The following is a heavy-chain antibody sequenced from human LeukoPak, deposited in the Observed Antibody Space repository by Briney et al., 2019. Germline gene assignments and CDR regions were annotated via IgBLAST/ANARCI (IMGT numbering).Heavy chain of an antibody. CDR1: GYSFISYW. CDR3: ARGIESSYSYFDY. V-gene: IGHV5-51*01. D-gene: IGHD2-2*01. CDR2: IYPGDTDT. J-gene: IGHJ4*02. Sequence: GESLKISCKGSGYSFISYWIGWVRQMPGKGLEWMGIIYPGDTDTRYSPSFQGQVTISADKSISTAYLQWSSLKASDTAKYYCARGIESSYSYFDYWGQGTLVTASS.